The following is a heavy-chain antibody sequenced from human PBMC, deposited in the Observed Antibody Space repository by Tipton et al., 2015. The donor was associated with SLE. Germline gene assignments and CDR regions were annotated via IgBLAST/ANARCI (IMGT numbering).Heavy chain of an antibody. CDR1: GFTFSSYS. CDR3: ARPRSGWYGDAFDI. CDR2: ISSSSSTI. V-gene: IGHV3-48*01. Sequence: SLRLSCAASGFTFSSYSMNWVRQAPGKGLEWVSYISSSSSTIYYADSVKGRFTISRDNAKNSLYLQMNSLRAEDTAVYYCARPRSGWYGDAFDIWGQGTMVTVSS. D-gene: IGHD6-19*01. J-gene: IGHJ3*02.